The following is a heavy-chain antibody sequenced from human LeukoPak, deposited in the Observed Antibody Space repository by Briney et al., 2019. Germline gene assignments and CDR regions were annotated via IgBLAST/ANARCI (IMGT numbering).Heavy chain of an antibody. CDR2: IYYSGST. Sequence: PPETLSLTCTVSGGSISSYYWSWIRQPPGKGLEWIGYIYYSGSTNYNPSLKSRVTISVDTSKNQFSLKLSSVTAADTAVYYCARYGDLLRNWFDPWGQGTLVTVSS. J-gene: IGHJ5*02. V-gene: IGHV4-59*01. CDR1: GGSISSYY. CDR3: ARYGDLLRNWFDP. D-gene: IGHD4-17*01.